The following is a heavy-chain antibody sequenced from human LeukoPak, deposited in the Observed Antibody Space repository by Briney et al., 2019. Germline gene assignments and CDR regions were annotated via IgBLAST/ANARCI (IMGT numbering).Heavy chain of an antibody. J-gene: IGHJ4*02. CDR2: INHSGST. V-gene: IGHV4-34*01. Sequence: SETLSLTCAVYGGSFSGYYWSWIRQPPGKGLEWIGEINHSGSTNYNPSLKSRVTISVDTSKNQFSLKLSSVTAADTAVYYCARGEGSRGYTWAYWGQGTLVTVSS. CDR1: GGSFSGYY. CDR3: ARGEGSRGYTWAY. D-gene: IGHD3-22*01.